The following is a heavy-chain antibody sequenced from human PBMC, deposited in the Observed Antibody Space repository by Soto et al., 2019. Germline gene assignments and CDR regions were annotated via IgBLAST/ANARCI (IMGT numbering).Heavy chain of an antibody. D-gene: IGHD2-15*01. Sequence: GGSLRLSCAASGFTFSSYGMHWVRQAPGKGLEWVAVIWYDGSNKYYADSVKGRFTISRDNSKNTLYLQMISLRAEDTAVYYCARDGYCSGGRCYSVPVFDYWVQGTLVTVSS. CDR3: ARDGYCSGGRCYSVPVFDY. CDR1: GFTFSSYG. J-gene: IGHJ4*02. V-gene: IGHV3-33*01. CDR2: IWYDGSNK.